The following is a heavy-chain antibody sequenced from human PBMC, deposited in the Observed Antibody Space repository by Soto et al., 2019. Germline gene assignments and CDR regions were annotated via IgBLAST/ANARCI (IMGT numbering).Heavy chain of an antibody. CDR2: ISYSGSA. J-gene: IGHJ4*02. D-gene: IGHD4-17*01. CDR1: GGSISSGGYF. CDR3: ARRYGYYFDY. V-gene: IGHV4-31*03. Sequence: SETLSLTCTVSGGSISSGGYFWSWIRQHPGLGLEWIGYISYSGSAYYNPSLKSRVTISGDTSKNQFSLNLSSVTAADTAVYYCARRYGYYFDYWGQGTLVTVSS.